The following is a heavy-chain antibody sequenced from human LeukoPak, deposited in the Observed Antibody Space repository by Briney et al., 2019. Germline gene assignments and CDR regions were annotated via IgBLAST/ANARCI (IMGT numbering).Heavy chain of an antibody. CDR2: ISYDGSNK. J-gene: IGHJ1*01. CDR3: ARDRIAAAARGYFQH. CDR1: GFTFSSYA. D-gene: IGHD6-13*01. Sequence: GGSLRLSCAASGFTFSSYAMHWVRQAPGKGLEWVAVISYDGSNKYYADSVKGRFTISRDNSKNTLYLQMNSLRAEDTAVYYCARDRIAAAARGYFQHWGQGTLVTVSS. V-gene: IGHV3-30-3*01.